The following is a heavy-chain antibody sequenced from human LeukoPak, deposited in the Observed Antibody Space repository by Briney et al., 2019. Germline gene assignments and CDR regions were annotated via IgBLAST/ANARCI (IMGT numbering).Heavy chain of an antibody. Sequence: GGSLRLSCAASGLTFNNYWMNWVRQAPGKGLEWVANIKQDGSEKKYVDSVKGRFTISRDNAKKSLYLQMNSLRAEDTAVYYCASLKDFWSGYYPGFDYWGQGTLVTVSS. D-gene: IGHD3-3*01. CDR2: IKQDGSEK. J-gene: IGHJ4*02. CDR3: ASLKDFWSGYYPGFDY. CDR1: GLTFNNYW. V-gene: IGHV3-7*01.